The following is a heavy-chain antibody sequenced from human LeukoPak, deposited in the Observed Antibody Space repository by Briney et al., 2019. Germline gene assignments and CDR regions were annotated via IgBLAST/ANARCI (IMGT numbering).Heavy chain of an antibody. V-gene: IGHV3-53*01. CDR2: IYSDNT. CDR1: GFTVSSNS. J-gene: IGHJ4*02. D-gene: IGHD4/OR15-4a*01. Sequence: GGSLRLSCTVSGFTVSSNSMSWVRQAPGKGLEWVSFIYSDNTHYSDSVKGRFTISRDNSKNTLYLQLNSLQPEDTAEHYCARRAGAYSLPYDYWGQGTLVTVSS. CDR3: ARRAGAYSLPYDY.